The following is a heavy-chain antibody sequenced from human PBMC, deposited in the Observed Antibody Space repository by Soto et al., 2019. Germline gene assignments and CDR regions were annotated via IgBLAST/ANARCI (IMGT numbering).Heavy chain of an antibody. D-gene: IGHD4-4*01. CDR2: IKPDESEK. Sequence: EVQLVESGGGLVQPGGSLRLSCTASGFTFSDSWMTWVRQAPGKVLEWVARIKPDESEKKYAGSVKGRHSISRDNAKNSMYLQMDSLRGEDTAVYYCVRGGSNYASWGQGTLVTVSS. CDR3: VRGGSNYAS. CDR1: GFTFSDSW. V-gene: IGHV3-7*01. J-gene: IGHJ5*02.